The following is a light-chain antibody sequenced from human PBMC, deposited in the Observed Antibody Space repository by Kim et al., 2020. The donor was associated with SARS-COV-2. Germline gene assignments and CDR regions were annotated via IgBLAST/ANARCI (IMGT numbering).Light chain of an antibody. CDR2: EDN. CDR1: SGSIASNY. V-gene: IGLV6-57*02. CDR3: QSYDSSNVV. J-gene: IGLJ2*01. Sequence: GKTVTMSCTGSSGSIASNYVQWYQQHPGSAPTTVIYEDNQRPSGVPDRFSGSIDSSSNSASLTISGLKTEDEADYYCQSYDSSNVVFGGGTQLTVL.